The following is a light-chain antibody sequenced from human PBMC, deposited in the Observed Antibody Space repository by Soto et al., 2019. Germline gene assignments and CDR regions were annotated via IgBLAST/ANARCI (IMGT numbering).Light chain of an antibody. CDR1: SSNIGTGYD. V-gene: IGLV1-40*01. J-gene: IGLJ2*01. CDR3: QSYDSSLSVHVV. Sequence: QSVRTQPPSVSGAPGQRVTISCTGSSSNIGTGYDVHWYQQLPGTAPKLLIYGNNNRPSGVPDRFSGSKSGTSASLAITGLQAEDEADYDCQSYDSSLSVHVVFGGGTKLTVL. CDR2: GNN.